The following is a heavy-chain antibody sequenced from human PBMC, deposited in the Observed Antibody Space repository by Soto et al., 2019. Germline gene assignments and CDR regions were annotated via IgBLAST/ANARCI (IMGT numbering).Heavy chain of an antibody. CDR2: IWYDGSNK. J-gene: IGHJ4*02. D-gene: IGHD1-1*01. CDR1: GFTFSSYG. CDR3: ARDGVHSRSYFDY. Sequence: QVQLVESGGGVVQPGRSLRLSCAASGFTFSSYGMHWVRQAPGKGLEWVAVIWYDGSNKYYADSVKGRFTISRDNSKNTLYLQMNSLRAEDTAVYYCARDGVHSRSYFDYWGQGTLVTVSS. V-gene: IGHV3-33*01.